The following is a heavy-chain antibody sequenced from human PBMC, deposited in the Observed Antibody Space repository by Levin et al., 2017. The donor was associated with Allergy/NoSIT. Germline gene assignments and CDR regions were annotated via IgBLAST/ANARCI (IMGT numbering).Heavy chain of an antibody. CDR2: ISYDGSNK. J-gene: IGHJ3*02. CDR3: ARSVGVVPAGAFDI. D-gene: IGHD2-2*01. Sequence: GESLKISCAASGFTFSSYAMHWVRQAPGKGLEWVAVISYDGSNKYYADSVKGRFTISRDNSKNTLYLQMNSLRAEDTAVYYCARSVGVVPAGAFDIWGQGTMVTVSS. V-gene: IGHV3-30-3*01. CDR1: GFTFSSYA.